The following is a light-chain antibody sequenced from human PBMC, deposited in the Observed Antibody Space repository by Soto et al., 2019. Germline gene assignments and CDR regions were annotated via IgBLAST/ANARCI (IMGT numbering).Light chain of an antibody. CDR1: SNDIGGYNY. J-gene: IGLJ2*01. V-gene: IGLV2-14*01. Sequence: QSALTQPASVSGSPGQSITISCSGTSNDIGGYNYVSWYQHHPGKAPKLMIFEVTNRPSGVSNRFSGSKSGNTASLTISGLPTEDEADYYCSSYTSRTTVVFGGRTKLTVL. CDR3: SSYTSRTTVV. CDR2: EVT.